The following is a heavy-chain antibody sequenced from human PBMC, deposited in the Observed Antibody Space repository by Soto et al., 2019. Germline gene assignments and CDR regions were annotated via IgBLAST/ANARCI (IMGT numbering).Heavy chain of an antibody. Sequence: EVQLVESGGGLVQPGGYLKISCAASGFTFSGSAMHWVRQASGKGLWWVGGIRSKANSYATAYAASVKGRFTISRDDSQNTAYLKMNSLKTEDTAVYYCTSPSFDYWGQGTLVTVSS. J-gene: IGHJ4*02. CDR1: GFTFSGSA. CDR3: TSPSFDY. CDR2: IRSKANSYAT. V-gene: IGHV3-73*01.